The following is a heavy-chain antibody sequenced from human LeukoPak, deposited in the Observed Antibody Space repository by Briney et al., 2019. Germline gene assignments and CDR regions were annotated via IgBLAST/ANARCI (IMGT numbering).Heavy chain of an antibody. J-gene: IGHJ6*02. CDR2: IYYSGST. V-gene: IGHV4-31*03. D-gene: IGHD1-26*01. CDR1: GGSISSGGYY. Sequence: PSETLSLTCTVSGGSISSGGYYWSWIRQHPGKGLEWIGYIYYSGSTYYNPSLKSRVTISVDTSKNQFSLKLSSVTAADTAVYYCARASGSSSTRYYGMDVWGQGTTVTVSS. CDR3: ARASGSSSTRYYGMDV.